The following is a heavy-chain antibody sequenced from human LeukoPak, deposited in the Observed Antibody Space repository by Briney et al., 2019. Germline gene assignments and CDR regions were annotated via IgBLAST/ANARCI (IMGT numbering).Heavy chain of an antibody. CDR3: AREPNHYASHAFDI. CDR2: VYYSGST. Sequence: SETLSLTCTVPGGSISSSSYYWGWIRQPPGKGLEWIESVYYSGSTYYNPSLKSRVTISVDTSKNQFSLKLSSVTAADTAVYYCAREPNHYASHAFDIWGQGTMVTVSS. V-gene: IGHV4-39*01. D-gene: IGHD2-2*01. J-gene: IGHJ3*02. CDR1: GGSISSSSYY.